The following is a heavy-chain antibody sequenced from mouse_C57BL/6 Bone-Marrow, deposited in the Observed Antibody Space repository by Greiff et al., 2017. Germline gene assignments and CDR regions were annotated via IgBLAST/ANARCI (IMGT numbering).Heavy chain of an antibody. CDR3: ARRDYGSSGYWYFDV. CDR1: GYAFSSSW. CDR2: IYPGDGDT. D-gene: IGHD1-1*01. V-gene: IGHV1-82*01. J-gene: IGHJ1*03. Sequence: QVQLQQSGPELVKPGASVKISCKASGYAFSSSWMNWVKQRPGKGLEWIGRIYPGDGDTNYNGKFKGKATLTADKSSSTAYMQRSSLTSEDSAVYFCARRDYGSSGYWYFDVWGTGTTVTVSS.